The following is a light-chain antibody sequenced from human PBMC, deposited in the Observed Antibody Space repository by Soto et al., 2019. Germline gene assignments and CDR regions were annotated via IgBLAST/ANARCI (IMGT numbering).Light chain of an antibody. Sequence: EIVLTQSPGTLSLSPGERVTLSCRASQSVSSTYLALYQQKPGQAPRLLIYGASSRATGIPDRFSGSGSGTDFTLTISRLEPEDFAVYYCQQFGSSPLYTFGPGTKLEIK. CDR1: QSVSSTY. J-gene: IGKJ2*01. V-gene: IGKV3-20*01. CDR2: GAS. CDR3: QQFGSSPLYT.